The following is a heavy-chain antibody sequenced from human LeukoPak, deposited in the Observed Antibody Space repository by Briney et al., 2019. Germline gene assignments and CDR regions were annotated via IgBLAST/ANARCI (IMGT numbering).Heavy chain of an antibody. D-gene: IGHD4-17*01. CDR3: ARGPYGDHNFDY. CDR1: GFTFRSYW. CDR2: INSDGSST. Sequence: GGSLRLSCAASGFTFRSYWMHWVRQAPGKGLVWVSRINSDGSSTSYADSVKGRFTISRDNAKNTLYLQMNSLRAEDTAVYYCARGPYGDHNFDYWGQGTLVTVS. J-gene: IGHJ4*02. V-gene: IGHV3-74*01.